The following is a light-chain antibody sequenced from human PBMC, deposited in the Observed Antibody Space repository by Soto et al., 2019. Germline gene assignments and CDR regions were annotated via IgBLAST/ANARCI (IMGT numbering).Light chain of an antibody. CDR3: QQRSNWPLT. CDR2: DAS. CDR1: QSVSSY. Sequence: EIVLTLSPTALSLSPGERPTLSCRASQSVSSYLAWYQQKPGQAPRPLIYDASNRATGIPARFSGSGSGTDFTLTISSLEPEDFAVYYCQQRSNWPLTFGGGTKVDIK. V-gene: IGKV3-11*01. J-gene: IGKJ4*01.